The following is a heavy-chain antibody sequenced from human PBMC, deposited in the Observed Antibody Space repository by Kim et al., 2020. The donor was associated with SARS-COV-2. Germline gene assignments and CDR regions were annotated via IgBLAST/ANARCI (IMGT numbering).Heavy chain of an antibody. CDR2: INHSGST. D-gene: IGHD2-15*01. J-gene: IGHJ5*02. V-gene: IGHV4-34*01. CDR3: ARGILLDP. CDR1: GGSFSGYY. Sequence: ETLSLTCAVYGGSFSGYYWSWIRQPPGKGLEWIGEINHSGSTNYNPSLKIRVTISVDTSKNQFSLKLSSVTAADTAVYYCARGILLDPWGQGTLVTVS.